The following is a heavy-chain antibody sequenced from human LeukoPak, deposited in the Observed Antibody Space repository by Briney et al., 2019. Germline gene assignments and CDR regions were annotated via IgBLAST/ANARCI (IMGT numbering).Heavy chain of an antibody. CDR2: IYYSGST. J-gene: IGHJ6*03. V-gene: IGHV4-59*12. D-gene: IGHD1-26*01. Sequence: PSETLSLTCTVSGGSISSYYWSWIRQPPGKGLEWIGNIYYSGSTNYNPSLKSRVTMSVDTSKNQFSLKLSSVTAADTAVYYCASSATEGQSRAPGEENYYMDVWGKGTTVTVSS. CDR1: GGSISSYY. CDR3: ASSATEGQSRAPGEENYYMDV.